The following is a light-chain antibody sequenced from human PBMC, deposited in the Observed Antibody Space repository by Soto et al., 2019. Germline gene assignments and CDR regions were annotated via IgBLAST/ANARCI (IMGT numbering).Light chain of an antibody. V-gene: IGKV3-11*01. Sequence: EIVLTQSPATLSLSPGERATLSCMASQSVSSYLAWYQQKPGQAPRLLIYAASNRATGSPARFSGSGSGTDFPLTISNLEPEDVAVYYCQQRINWPLTFGGGTKVEIK. J-gene: IGKJ4*01. CDR3: QQRINWPLT. CDR1: QSVSSY. CDR2: AAS.